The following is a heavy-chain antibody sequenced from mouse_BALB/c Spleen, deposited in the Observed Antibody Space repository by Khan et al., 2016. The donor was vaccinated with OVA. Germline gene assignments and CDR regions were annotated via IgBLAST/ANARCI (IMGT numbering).Heavy chain of an antibody. CDR3: VRDGAYHRNDGWFAY. V-gene: IGHV1-4*01. CDR2: INPSNGYT. D-gene: IGHD2-14*01. Sequence: VQLKQSGAELARPGASVKMSCKASGYTFTSYTIHWIKKRPGQGLEWIGYINPSNGYTNYNLKFKDKATLTTDKSSTTAYLQLSSLTSDDSAVYNCVRDGAYHRNDGWFAYWGQGTLVTVSA. CDR1: GYTFTSYT. J-gene: IGHJ3*01.